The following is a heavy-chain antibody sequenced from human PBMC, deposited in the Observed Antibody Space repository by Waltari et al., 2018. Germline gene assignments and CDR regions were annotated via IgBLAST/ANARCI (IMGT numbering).Heavy chain of an antibody. CDR3: ARREHDYDYVGGSYRRVIDTFDI. CDR1: GDKFSTYW. D-gene: IGHD3-16*02. Sequence: EVRLVPSGEEVKKPGESLKIPCKGSGDKFSTYWIVWVRQMPGQGLEWMGIIYIRHSDPRYSPSFRGQVTMSADKSITTAYLQWSSLKASDTAMYYCARREHDYDYVGGSYRRVIDTFDIWGQGTRVTVSS. J-gene: IGHJ3*02. CDR2: IYIRHSDP. V-gene: IGHV5-51*03.